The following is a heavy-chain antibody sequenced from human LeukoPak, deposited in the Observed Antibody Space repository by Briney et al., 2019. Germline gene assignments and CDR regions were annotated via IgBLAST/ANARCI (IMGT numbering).Heavy chain of an antibody. Sequence: GGSLRLSCAASGFTVSSNYMSWVRQAPGKGLEWVSVIYSGGSTYYADSVKGRFTISRDNSKSTLYLQMNSLRAEDTAVYYCAAIFFYKNWFDPWGQGTLVTVSS. CDR3: AAIFFYKNWFDP. J-gene: IGHJ5*02. CDR2: IYSGGST. CDR1: GFTVSSNY. D-gene: IGHD2/OR15-2a*01. V-gene: IGHV3-66*01.